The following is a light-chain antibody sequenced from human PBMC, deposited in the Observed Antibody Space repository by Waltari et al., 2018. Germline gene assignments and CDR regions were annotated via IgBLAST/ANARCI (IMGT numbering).Light chain of an antibody. CDR3: LLFYGGAYV. J-gene: IGLJ1*01. V-gene: IGLV7-43*01. CDR1: TGPVPSHYY. CDR2: STS. Sequence: QTVFTQEPSLTVSPGAPVTRTSASTTGPVPSHYYPNWFQQKPGQAPRALRYSTSNNHSWTPARFSGSLLGGKAALTLSGVQPEDDAEYYCLLFYGGAYVFGTGTKVTGL.